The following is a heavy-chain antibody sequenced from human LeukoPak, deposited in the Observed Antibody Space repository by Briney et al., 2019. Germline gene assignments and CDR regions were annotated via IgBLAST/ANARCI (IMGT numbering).Heavy chain of an antibody. D-gene: IGHD6-6*01. CDR2: IIPILGIA. V-gene: IGHV1-69*04. CDR1: GGTFSSYA. Sequence: ASVKVSCKASGGTFSSYAISWVRQASGQGLEWMGRIIPILGIANYAQKFQGRVTITADKSTSTAYMELSSLRSEDTAVYYCARPLYSSSPSAFDIWGQGTMVTVSS. J-gene: IGHJ3*02. CDR3: ARPLYSSSPSAFDI.